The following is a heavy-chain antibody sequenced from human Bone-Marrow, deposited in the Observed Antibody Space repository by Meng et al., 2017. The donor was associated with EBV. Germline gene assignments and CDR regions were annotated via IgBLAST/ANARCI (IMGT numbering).Heavy chain of an antibody. Sequence: QVQLVESGGGVVQPGRSLRLSCAASGFTFSSYGTHWVRQAPGKGLEWVAVISYDGSNKYYADSVKGRFTISRDNSKNTLYLQMNSLRAEDTAVYYCAKAPGHSYADYWGQGTLGTVSS. V-gene: IGHV3-30*18. CDR3: AKAPGHSYADY. CDR1: GFTFSSYG. J-gene: IGHJ4*02. CDR2: ISYDGSNK. D-gene: IGHD5-18*01.